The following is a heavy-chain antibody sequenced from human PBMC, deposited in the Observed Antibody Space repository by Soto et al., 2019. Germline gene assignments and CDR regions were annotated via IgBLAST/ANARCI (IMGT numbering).Heavy chain of an antibody. CDR1: GFTFGSYA. J-gene: IGHJ4*02. Sequence: EVQLLESGGALVQPGGSLRLSCEASGFTFGSYAMPWVPRAPGKGLEWVSTIRVPGGSTYYADSVKGRFTISRDNSKNTLYLQMNSLRAEDTAVYYCAKGYRYHDILTGPFDYWGQGTQVTVS. CDR2: IRVPGGST. CDR3: AKGYRYHDILTGPFDY. V-gene: IGHV3-23*01. D-gene: IGHD3-9*01.